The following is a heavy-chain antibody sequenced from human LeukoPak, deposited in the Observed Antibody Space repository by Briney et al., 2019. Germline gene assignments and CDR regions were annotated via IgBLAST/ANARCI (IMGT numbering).Heavy chain of an antibody. CDR3: ARPNVAFDAFDI. J-gene: IGHJ3*02. Sequence: GASVKVSCKASGYTFTGYYMYWVRQAPGQGLECMGWINPNSGGTNYAQKFQGRVTMTGDTSISTAYMELYSLRSDDTAVYYCARPNVAFDAFDIWGQGTMVTVSS. CDR2: INPNSGGT. CDR1: GYTFTGYY. D-gene: IGHD1-1*01. V-gene: IGHV1-2*02.